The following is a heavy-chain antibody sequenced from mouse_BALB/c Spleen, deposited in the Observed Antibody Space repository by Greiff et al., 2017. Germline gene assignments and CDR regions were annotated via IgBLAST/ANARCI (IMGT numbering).Heavy chain of an antibody. D-gene: IGHD2-1*01. CDR3: ARWGFMVDWYFDV. CDR2: IYPGDGST. CDR1: GYTFTSYD. Sequence: QVHVKQSGPELVKPGALVKISCKASGYTFTSYDINWVKQRPGQGLEWIGWIYPGDGSTKYNEKFKGKATLTADKSSSTAYMQLSSLTSENSAVYYCARWGFMVDWYFDVWGAGTTVTVSS. V-gene: IGHV1S56*01. J-gene: IGHJ1*01.